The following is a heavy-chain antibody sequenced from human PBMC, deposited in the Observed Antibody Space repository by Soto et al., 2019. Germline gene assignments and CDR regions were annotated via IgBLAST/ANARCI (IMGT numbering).Heavy chain of an antibody. Sequence: QVQLQESGPGLVKPSQTLSLTCIVSGGSISSGDYYWNWIRQPPGRGLEWIGYIYYSGGTYYNPSLKSRLTISVDTCKNQFSLRLTSVTAADTAVYYCAREPYDYDRSGHFDYWGQGSLVTVSS. D-gene: IGHD3-22*01. CDR3: AREPYDYDRSGHFDY. CDR2: IYYSGGT. V-gene: IGHV4-30-4*01. CDR1: GGSISSGDYY. J-gene: IGHJ4*02.